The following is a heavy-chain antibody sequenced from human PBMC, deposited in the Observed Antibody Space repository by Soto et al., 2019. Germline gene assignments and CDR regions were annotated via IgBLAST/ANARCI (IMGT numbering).Heavy chain of an antibody. Sequence: QVQLVQSGAEVKKPGSSVKVSCKASGGTFRSYTISWVRQAPGQGLEWMGGITPIFDITNYAQKFQGRGTITADESTSTAYMELSSRGSDYTAVYYCARPDEGGYSSNHHYYYALDVWGQGTTVTV. V-gene: IGHV1-69*01. J-gene: IGHJ6*02. CDR3: ARPDEGGYSSNHHYYYALDV. D-gene: IGHD3-22*01. CDR1: GGTFRSYT. CDR2: ITPIFDIT.